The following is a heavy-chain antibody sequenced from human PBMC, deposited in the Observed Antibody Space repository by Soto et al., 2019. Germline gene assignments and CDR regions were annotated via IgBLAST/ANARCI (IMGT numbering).Heavy chain of an antibody. Sequence: SETLSLTCAVYGGSFSGYYWSWIRHPPGKGLEWIGEINHSGSTNYNPSLKSRVTISVDTSKNQFSLKLSSVTAADTAVYYYAGYYYVSGSYYDVLSDRFDYCGQGSLVTVSA. J-gene: IGHJ4*02. CDR2: INHSGST. CDR1: GGSFSGYY. V-gene: IGHV4-34*01. CDR3: AGYYYVSGSYYDVLSDRFDY. D-gene: IGHD3-10*01.